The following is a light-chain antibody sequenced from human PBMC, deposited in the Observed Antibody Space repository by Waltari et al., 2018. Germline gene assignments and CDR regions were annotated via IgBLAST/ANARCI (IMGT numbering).Light chain of an antibody. Sequence: SELTYDSAVSVALGQTARITCQGDSLRSYYASGYQQKPGQADVLVSYGKNNRPSGIPARFSGSSSGNTASLPSTWAQAEDEADYYCNSRDSSGNLHVVFGGGTELTVL. CDR3: NSRDSSGNLHVV. J-gene: IGLJ2*01. CDR2: GKN. CDR1: SLRSYY. V-gene: IGLV3-19*01.